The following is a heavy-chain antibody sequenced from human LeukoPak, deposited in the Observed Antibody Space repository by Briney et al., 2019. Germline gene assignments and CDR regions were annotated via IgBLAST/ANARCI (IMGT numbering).Heavy chain of an antibody. CDR1: GGSISSYY. J-gene: IGHJ6*02. V-gene: IGHV4-4*07. Sequence: SETLSLTCTVSGGSISSYYWSWIRQPAGKGLEWIGRIYTSGSTNYNPSLKSRVTMSVDTSKNQFSLKLSSVTAADTAVYYCARDGYCSSTSCLSYYYGMDAWGQGTTVTVSS. CDR2: IYTSGST. CDR3: ARDGYCSSTSCLSYYYGMDA. D-gene: IGHD2-2*01.